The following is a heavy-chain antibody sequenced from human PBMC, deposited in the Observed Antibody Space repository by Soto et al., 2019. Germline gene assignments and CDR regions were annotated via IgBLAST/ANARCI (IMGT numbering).Heavy chain of an antibody. V-gene: IGHV1-69*06. D-gene: IGHD3-22*01. CDR2: IIPIFGTA. CDR1: GGTFSSYA. J-gene: IGHJ6*02. Sequence: SVKVSCKASGGTFSSYAISWVRQAPGQGLEWMGGIIPIFGTANYAQKFQGRVTITADKSTSTAYMELSSLRSEDTAVYYCASGAYYDSSGYYSPPYYYYYGMDVWGQGTTVTVSS. CDR3: ASGAYYDSSGYYSPPYYYYYGMDV.